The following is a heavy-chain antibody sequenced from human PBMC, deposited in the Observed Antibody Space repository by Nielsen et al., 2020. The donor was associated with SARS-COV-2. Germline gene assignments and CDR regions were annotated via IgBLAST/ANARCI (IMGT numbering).Heavy chain of an antibody. D-gene: IGHD4-11*01. CDR1: GFTFSSYW. CDR2: IKQDGSEK. V-gene: IGHV3-7*03. CDR3: ARDAAYSRFDY. J-gene: IGHJ4*02. Sequence: GESLKISCAASGFTFSSYWMSWVRQAPGKGLEWVANIKQDGSEKYYVDSVKGRFTISRDNAGKSLYLQMNSLRAEDTAVYYCARDAAYSRFDYWGQGTLVTVSS.